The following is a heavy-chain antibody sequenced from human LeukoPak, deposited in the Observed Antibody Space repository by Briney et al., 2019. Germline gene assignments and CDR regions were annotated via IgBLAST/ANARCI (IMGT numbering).Heavy chain of an antibody. Sequence: GGSLRLSCAASGFTFSSCAMHWVRQAPGKGLEWVAVISYDGSNKYYADSVKGRFTISRDNSKNTLYLQMNSLRAEDTAVYYCARNELTGDLVGFDYWGQGTLVTVSS. CDR1: GFTFSSCA. J-gene: IGHJ4*02. CDR3: ARNELTGDLVGFDY. CDR2: ISYDGSNK. V-gene: IGHV3-30-3*01. D-gene: IGHD7-27*01.